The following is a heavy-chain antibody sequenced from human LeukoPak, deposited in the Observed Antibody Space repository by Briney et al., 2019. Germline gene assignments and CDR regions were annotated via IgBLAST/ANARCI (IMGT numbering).Heavy chain of an antibody. Sequence: ASVKVSCKASGYTFTGYYMHWVRQAPGQGLEWMGWINPNSGGTNYAQKFQGRVTMTRDTSISTAYMELSRLRSDDTAVYYCATDPKYYDSSGYLAWGQGTLVTVSS. J-gene: IGHJ5*02. CDR3: ATDPKYYDSSGYLA. CDR2: INPNSGGT. V-gene: IGHV1-2*02. D-gene: IGHD3-22*01. CDR1: GYTFTGYY.